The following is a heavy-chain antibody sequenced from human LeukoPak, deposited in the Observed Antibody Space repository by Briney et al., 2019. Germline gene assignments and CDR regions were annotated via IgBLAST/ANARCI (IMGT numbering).Heavy chain of an antibody. V-gene: IGHV4-4*02. Sequence: PSGTLSLTCAVSGGSISSSNWWSWVRQPPGKGLEWIGYLYDGGSTHYNPSLKSRVIISVDTSKNQFSLNLNSVTAADTAVYFCARHSWVNGYFDFWGQGTLVTVSS. D-gene: IGHD2-15*01. CDR2: LYDGGST. CDR3: ARHSWVNGYFDF. J-gene: IGHJ4*02. CDR1: GGSISSSNW.